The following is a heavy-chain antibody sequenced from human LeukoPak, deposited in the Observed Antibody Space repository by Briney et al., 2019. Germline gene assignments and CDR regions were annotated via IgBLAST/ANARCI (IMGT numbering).Heavy chain of an antibody. J-gene: IGHJ4*02. D-gene: IGHD3-22*01. CDR2: ISAYNGNT. Sequence: GASVKVSCKASGYTFTSYDINWVRQATGQGLEWMGWISAYNGNTNYAQKLQGRVTMTTDTSTSTAYMELRSLRSDDTAVYYCARGYNYYDSSGYSWWGQGTLVTVSS. CDR1: GYTFTSYD. CDR3: ARGYNYYDSSGYSW. V-gene: IGHV1-18*01.